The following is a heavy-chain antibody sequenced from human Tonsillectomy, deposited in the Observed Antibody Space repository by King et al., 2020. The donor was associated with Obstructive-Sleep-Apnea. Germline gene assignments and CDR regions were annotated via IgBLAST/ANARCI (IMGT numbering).Heavy chain of an antibody. J-gene: IGHJ4*02. V-gene: IGHV1-58*02. Sequence: QLVQSGPEVKKPGTSVKVSCKASGFTFTSSAMQWVRQARGQRLEWIGWIVVGSGNTNYAQKFQERVTITRDMSTSTAYMELSSLRSEDTAVYYCAAGPRPGDCTKGVWGVWGPGTLGTVSS. D-gene: IGHD2-8*01. CDR2: IVVGSGNT. CDR1: GFTFTSSA. CDR3: AAGPRPGDCTKGVWGV.